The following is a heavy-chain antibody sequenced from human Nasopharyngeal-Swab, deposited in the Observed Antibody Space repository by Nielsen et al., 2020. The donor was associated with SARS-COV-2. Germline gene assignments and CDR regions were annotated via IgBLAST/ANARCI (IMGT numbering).Heavy chain of an antibody. J-gene: IGHJ4*02. D-gene: IGHD2-21*02. CDR3: ARDYCGGDCFPDS. V-gene: IGHV1-24*01. Sequence: ASVKVSCKVSGYTLTELSMHWVRQAPGKGLEWMGGFDPEDGETIYAQKFQGRVTMTEDTSTDTAYMELSRLRSDDTAVYYCARDYCGGDCFPDSWGQGTLVTVSS. CDR2: FDPEDGET. CDR1: GYTLTELS.